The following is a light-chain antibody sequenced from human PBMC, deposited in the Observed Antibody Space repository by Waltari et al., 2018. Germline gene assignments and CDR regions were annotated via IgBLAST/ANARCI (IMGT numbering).Light chain of an antibody. CDR3: HQSSTNPYT. V-gene: IGKV1-39*01. Sequence: DIQMTQSPSSLSASVGDRVTITCRASQNIGTYLNWYHQKPGKAPNLLISAAARLHSGVTSRLSGSGSGTDFTLSINRLQAEDFATGYCHQSSTNPYTFGRGTRLEIK. J-gene: IGKJ2*01. CDR2: AAA. CDR1: QNIGTY.